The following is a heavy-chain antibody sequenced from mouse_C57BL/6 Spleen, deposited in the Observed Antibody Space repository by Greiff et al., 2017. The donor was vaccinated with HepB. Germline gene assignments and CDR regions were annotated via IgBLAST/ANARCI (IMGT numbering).Heavy chain of an antibody. J-gene: IGHJ4*01. CDR3: ARTMDY. CDR2: ISYDGSN. CDR1: GYSITSGYY. V-gene: IGHV3-6*01. Sequence: EVKLQESGPGLVKPSPSLSLTCSVTGYSITSGYYWNWIRQFPGNKLEWMGYISYDGSNNYNPSLKNRISITRDTSKNQFFLKLNSVTTEDTATYYCARTMDYWGQGTSVTVSS.